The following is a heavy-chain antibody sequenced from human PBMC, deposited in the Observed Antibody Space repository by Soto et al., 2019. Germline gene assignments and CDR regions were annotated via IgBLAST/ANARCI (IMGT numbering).Heavy chain of an antibody. CDR3: VRDPGNPESFDI. Sequence: EVQLVESGGGLVQPGESLRLSCAASGFTFSPFWMHWVRQAPGKGLEWVSHMNSDGSTTLYADSVKGRVTISRDNAKNTLYLQMNSLRAEDTAVYYCVRDPGNPESFDIWGQGTVVTVSS. J-gene: IGHJ3*02. D-gene: IGHD3-10*01. CDR2: MNSDGSTT. V-gene: IGHV3-74*01. CDR1: GFTFSPFW.